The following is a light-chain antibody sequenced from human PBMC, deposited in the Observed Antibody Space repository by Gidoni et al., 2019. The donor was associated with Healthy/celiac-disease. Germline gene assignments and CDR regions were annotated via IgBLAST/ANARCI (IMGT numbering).Light chain of an antibody. J-gene: IGLJ1*01. CDR2: EVS. CDR1: SSDVGGYNY. CDR3: SSYTSSSTYV. Sequence: QSALTQPASVSGSPGQSITISCTGTSSDVGGYNYVPWYQQHPGKAPKLMIYEVSNRPSGVSNRFSGSKSGNTASLTISGLQAEDEADYYCSSYTSSSTYVFGTGTKVTVX. V-gene: IGLV2-14*01.